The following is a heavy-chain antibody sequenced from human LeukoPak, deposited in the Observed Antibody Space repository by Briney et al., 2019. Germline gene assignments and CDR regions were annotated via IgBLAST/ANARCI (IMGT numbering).Heavy chain of an antibody. Sequence: PGGSLRLSCAASGFTFSSYSMNWVRQAPGKGLEWVSSISSSSSYIYYADSVKGRFTISRDNAKNSLYLQMNSLRAEDTAVYYCARSYCTNGVCYRIAFDIWGQGTMVTVSS. J-gene: IGHJ3*02. CDR1: GFTFSSYS. V-gene: IGHV3-21*01. CDR2: ISSSSSYI. D-gene: IGHD2-8*01. CDR3: ARSYCTNGVCYRIAFDI.